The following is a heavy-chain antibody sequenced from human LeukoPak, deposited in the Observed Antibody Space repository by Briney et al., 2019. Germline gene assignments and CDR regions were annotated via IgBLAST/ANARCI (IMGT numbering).Heavy chain of an antibody. CDR3: AREKPAAGAIDY. D-gene: IGHD6-13*01. J-gene: IGHJ4*02. Sequence: SETLSLTCTVSGGSISSYYWSWIRQPPGKGLEWIGYIYYSGSTNYNPSLKSRVTMSVDTSKNQFSLKLSSVTAADTAVYYCAREKPAAGAIDYWGQGTLVTVSS. CDR2: IYYSGST. CDR1: GGSISSYY. V-gene: IGHV4-59*12.